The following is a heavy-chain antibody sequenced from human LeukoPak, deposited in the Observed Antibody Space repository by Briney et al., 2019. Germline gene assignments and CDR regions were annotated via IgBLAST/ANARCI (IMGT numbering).Heavy chain of an antibody. CDR3: AKAPWGSGSYRTYYFDD. D-gene: IGHD3-10*01. CDR1: GFTFSTYG. CDR2: ISGSGGST. V-gene: IGHV3-23*01. Sequence: GGSLRPSCAASGFTFSTYGMSWVRQAPGKGLEWVSAISGSGGSTYYADSVKGRFTISRDNSKNTLYLQMNSLRAEDTAVYYCAKAPWGSGSYRTYYFDDWGQGTLVTVSS. J-gene: IGHJ4*02.